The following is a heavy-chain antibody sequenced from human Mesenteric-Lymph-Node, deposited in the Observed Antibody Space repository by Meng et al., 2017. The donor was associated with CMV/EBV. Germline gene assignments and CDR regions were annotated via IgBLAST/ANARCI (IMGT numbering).Heavy chain of an antibody. Sequence: GESLKISCAASGFTFSSYWMHWVRQAPGKGLVWVSRINSDGSSTSYADSVKGRFTISRDNAKNSLYLQMNSLRAEDTALYYCAKSSGYYYVDFDYWGQGTLVTVSS. CDR2: INSDGSST. CDR3: AKSSGYYYVDFDY. J-gene: IGHJ4*02. D-gene: IGHD3-22*01. V-gene: IGHV3-74*01. CDR1: GFTFSSYW.